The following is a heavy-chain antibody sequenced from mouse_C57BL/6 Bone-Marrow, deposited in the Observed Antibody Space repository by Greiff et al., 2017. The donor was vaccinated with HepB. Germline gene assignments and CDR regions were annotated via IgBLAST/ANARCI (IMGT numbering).Heavy chain of an antibody. J-gene: IGHJ2*01. CDR1: GYTFTSYW. CDR3: ARLFGY. CDR2: IDPSDSYP. V-gene: IGHV1-69*01. Sequence: VQLQQPGAELVMPGASVKLSCKASGYTFTSYWMHWVKQRPGQGLEWIGEIDPSDSYPNYNQKFKGNSTLTVDKSSITAYMQLSSLTSEDSAVYYCARLFGYWGQGTTLTVSS.